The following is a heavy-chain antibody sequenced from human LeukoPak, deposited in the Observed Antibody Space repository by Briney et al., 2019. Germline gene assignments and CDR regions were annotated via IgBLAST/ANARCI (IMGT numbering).Heavy chain of an antibody. CDR1: GFTFSIFS. CDR3: ARGGSTVTTAINL. Sequence: PGGSLRLSGAAPGFTFSIFSMTGFGRPPGKGREWVSCITSSSSYIYYADSVKGRFTISRDNAKDSLYLQMNSLRAEDTAVYYCARGGSTVTTAINLWGQGTLVTVSS. V-gene: IGHV3-21*01. J-gene: IGHJ5*02. CDR2: ITSSSSYI. D-gene: IGHD4-17*01.